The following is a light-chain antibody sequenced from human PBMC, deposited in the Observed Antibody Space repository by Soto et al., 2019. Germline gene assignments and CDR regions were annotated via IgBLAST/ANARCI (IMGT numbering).Light chain of an antibody. CDR3: EQYGSSPPYT. CDR1: QSVSSSY. J-gene: IGKJ2*01. CDR2: GAS. V-gene: IGKV3-20*01. Sequence: EIVLTQSPGALSLSPGARATLSCRASQSVSSSYLAWYQQKPGQAPMLLIYGASSRATGIPDRFSGNGSGTDFTLTISRLEPEDCAVYYCEQYGSSPPYTFGQGPKLESK.